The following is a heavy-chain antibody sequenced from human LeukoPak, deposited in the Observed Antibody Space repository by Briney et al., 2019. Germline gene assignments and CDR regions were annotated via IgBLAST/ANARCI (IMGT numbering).Heavy chain of an antibody. CDR2: INHSGST. CDR3: ASLEYSRSRDY. Sequence: PSETLSITCTVSGGSISSYYWSWIRQPPGKGLEWIGEINHSGSTNYNPSLKSRVTISVDTSKNQFSLKLSSVTAADTAVYYCASLEYSRSRDYWGQGTLVTVSS. J-gene: IGHJ4*02. V-gene: IGHV4-34*01. D-gene: IGHD6-6*01. CDR1: GGSISSYY.